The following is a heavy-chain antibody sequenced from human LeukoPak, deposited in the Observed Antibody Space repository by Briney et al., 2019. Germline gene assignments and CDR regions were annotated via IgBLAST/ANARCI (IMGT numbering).Heavy chain of an antibody. CDR2: ISGSGGST. Sequence: GGSLRLSCAASGFTFSSYAMSWVRQAPGKGLEWVSAISGSGGSTYYADSVKGRFTISRDNSKNTLYLQMNSLRAEDTAVYYCAKDNSPGIAVAVPFDYWGQGTLVTVSS. V-gene: IGHV3-23*01. D-gene: IGHD6-19*01. CDR1: GFTFSSYA. J-gene: IGHJ4*02. CDR3: AKDNSPGIAVAVPFDY.